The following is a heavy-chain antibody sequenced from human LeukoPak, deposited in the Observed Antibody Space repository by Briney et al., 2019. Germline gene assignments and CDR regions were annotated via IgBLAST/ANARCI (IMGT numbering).Heavy chain of an antibody. CDR1: GGSFSGYY. CDR3: ARGRVSSSTWYSTYYYYFYMDV. J-gene: IGHJ6*03. D-gene: IGHD1-1*01. Sequence: SETLSLTCAVYGGSFSGYYWSWIRQPPGKGLEWIGEINHSGSTNYNPSLKSRVTISVDTTKNLFSLRLRSVTAADTAVYFRARGRVSSSTWYSTYYYYFYMDVWGKGTTVTVSS. V-gene: IGHV4-34*01. CDR2: INHSGST.